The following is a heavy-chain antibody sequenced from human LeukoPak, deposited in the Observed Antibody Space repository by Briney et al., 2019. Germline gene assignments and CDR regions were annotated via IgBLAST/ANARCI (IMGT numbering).Heavy chain of an antibody. D-gene: IGHD5-12*01. J-gene: IGHJ4*02. V-gene: IGHV1-46*01. CDR1: GYTFSSYY. CDR2: INPGDGGT. CDR3: ARGSYSGSFRIDY. Sequence: ASVKVSCKASGYTFSSYYMHWVRQAPGQGLEWMGMINPGDGGTIYAQKFQGRITMTRDMSTITVYMELSSLRSEDTAVYSCARGSYSGSFRIDYWGQGTLVTVSS.